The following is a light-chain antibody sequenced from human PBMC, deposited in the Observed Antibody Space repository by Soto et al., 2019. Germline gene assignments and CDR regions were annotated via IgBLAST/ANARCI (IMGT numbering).Light chain of an antibody. V-gene: IGKV3-20*01. CDR3: QQYVNSPDT. J-gene: IGKJ5*01. CDR1: QSVSNRY. CDR2: DAS. Sequence: EIVLTQSPGTLSLSPGEGATLSCRASQSVSNRYLAWYQQKPGQAPRLLIYDASTRATGIPDRFSGSGSGTDFTLSISRLEPEDFAVYYCQQYVNSPDTFGQGTRLEIK.